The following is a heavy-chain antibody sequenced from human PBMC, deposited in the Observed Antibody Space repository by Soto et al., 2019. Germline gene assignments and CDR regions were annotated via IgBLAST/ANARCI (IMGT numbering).Heavy chain of an antibody. CDR3: VRRVSGNYDY. J-gene: IGHJ4*02. V-gene: IGHV3-64*01. CDR2: IRSNGGTT. D-gene: IGHD1-7*01. Sequence: EVQLAESGGGMVQPGGSLRLSCVASGFTFSSYDMHWVSQAPGKGLEYVSSIRSNGGTTYYGNSVKGRFTIARDNSKNSLYLQMGSLRAEDMAVYYCVRRVSGNYDYWGQGTLVTVSS. CDR1: GFTFSSYD.